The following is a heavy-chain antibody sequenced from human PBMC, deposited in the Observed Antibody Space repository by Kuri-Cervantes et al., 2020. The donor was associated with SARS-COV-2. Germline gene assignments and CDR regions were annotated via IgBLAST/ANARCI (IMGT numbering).Heavy chain of an antibody. V-gene: IGHV1-8*02. Sequence: ASVKVSCKAFGYTFNIYDINWVRQAPGQGLEWMGWINPNSGVTGYAQKFQGRVIMTRDTSRNTAYMELSSLRSEDTAVYFCARYLDWERGIDSWGQGILVTVSS. D-gene: IGHD3/OR15-3a*01. CDR3: ARYLDWERGIDS. J-gene: IGHJ4*02. CDR1: GYTFNIYD. CDR2: INPNSGVT.